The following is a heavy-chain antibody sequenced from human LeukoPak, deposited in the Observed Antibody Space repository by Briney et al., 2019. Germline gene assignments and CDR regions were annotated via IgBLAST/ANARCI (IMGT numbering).Heavy chain of an antibody. CDR2: IYSDGST. V-gene: IGHV3-53*01. Sequence: GGSLRLSCAASGFTVRSNYMSWVRQTPGKGLEWVSIIYSDGSTYYGDSVKGRFTISRDTSKNTVYRQMDSLRAEDTAVYYCAKTLFYDSRGYPIPNYYGMDVWGQGTTVTVSS. CDR1: GFTVRSNY. J-gene: IGHJ6*02. CDR3: AKTLFYDSRGYPIPNYYGMDV. D-gene: IGHD3-22*01.